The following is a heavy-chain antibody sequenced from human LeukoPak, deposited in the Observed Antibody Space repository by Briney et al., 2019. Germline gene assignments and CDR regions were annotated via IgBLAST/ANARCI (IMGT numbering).Heavy chain of an antibody. J-gene: IGHJ5*02. CDR1: GYTFISYG. Sequence: ASVKVSCKASGYTFISYGISWVRQAPGQGLEWMGWISRHNGYTKYAHKFQGRVTMTTDTSMSTVYMELGSLRSDATAVYYCARRRAVAGVNWFDPWGQGTLVTVSS. CDR3: ARRRAVAGVNWFDP. CDR2: ISRHNGYT. V-gene: IGHV1-18*01. D-gene: IGHD6-19*01.